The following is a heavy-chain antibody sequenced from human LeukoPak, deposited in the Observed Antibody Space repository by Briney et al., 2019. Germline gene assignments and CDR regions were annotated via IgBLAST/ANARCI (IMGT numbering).Heavy chain of an antibody. J-gene: IGHJ4*02. CDR3: AIPPGYCGNDCSFDR. V-gene: IGHV5-51*01. D-gene: IGHD2-21*02. CDR1: GYSFSNYW. Sequence: GESLKISCEDSGYSFSNYWIGCVRPMPGKGLEWMGIIYPGDYETRYSPSFQGLVTISVDKSISTAYLQWSSLKASDTAMYYCAIPPGYCGNDCSFDRWGQGTLVTVSS. CDR2: IYPGDYET.